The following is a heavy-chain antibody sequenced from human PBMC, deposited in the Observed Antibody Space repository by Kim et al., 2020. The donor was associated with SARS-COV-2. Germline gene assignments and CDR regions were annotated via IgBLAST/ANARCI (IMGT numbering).Heavy chain of an antibody. V-gene: IGHV3-66*01. CDR3: ATVAAAGYEYFQH. D-gene: IGHD6-13*01. J-gene: IGHJ1*01. Sequence: YADSVKGRISISRDNSKNMLYLQMNSLRAEDTAVYYCATVAAAGYEYFQHWGQGTQVTVSS.